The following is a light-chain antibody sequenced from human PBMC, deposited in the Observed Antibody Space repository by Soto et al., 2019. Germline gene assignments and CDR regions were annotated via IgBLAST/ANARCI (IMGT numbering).Light chain of an antibody. CDR1: QGISNY. V-gene: IGKV1-27*01. Sequence: DIQMTQSPSSLSASVGDRVAITCRASQGISNYLAWYQQKPGKVPKLQIYAASTLQSGVPSRFSGSGSGTDFTLTISSLQPEDVATSQCQEYNSAPFTLGPGTKVDIK. CDR2: AAS. CDR3: QEYNSAPFT. J-gene: IGKJ3*01.